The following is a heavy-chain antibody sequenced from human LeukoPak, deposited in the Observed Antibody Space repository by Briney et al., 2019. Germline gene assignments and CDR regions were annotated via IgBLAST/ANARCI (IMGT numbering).Heavy chain of an antibody. D-gene: IGHD3-16*02. CDR1: GFTFSNFD. CDR3: AREIRGGTYRYNFLDY. Sequence: GGSLRLFYAASGFTFSNFDMTWVRQAPGKGLEWLSYIDSSGTVRYYADSANRRFTISRDNAKNSLHLQMGSLRAEDTAVYYCAREIRGGTYRYNFLDYWGLGTLVTVSS. CDR2: IDSSGTVR. V-gene: IGHV3-48*03. J-gene: IGHJ4*02.